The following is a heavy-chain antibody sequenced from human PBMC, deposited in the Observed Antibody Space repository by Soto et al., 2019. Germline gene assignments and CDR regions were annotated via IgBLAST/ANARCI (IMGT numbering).Heavy chain of an antibody. J-gene: IGHJ4*02. CDR2: MNPNSGNT. Sequence: QVQLVQSGAEVKKPGASVKVSCKASGYTFIGYDINWVRQATGQGLEWMGWMNPNSGNTVYTQNFQGRITMTRNTSISTAYMELNSLRSDDTAMYYCARGPNDLLSDWGQGTLVTASS. CDR3: ARGPNDLLSD. CDR1: GYTFIGYD. V-gene: IGHV1-8*01. D-gene: IGHD3-9*01.